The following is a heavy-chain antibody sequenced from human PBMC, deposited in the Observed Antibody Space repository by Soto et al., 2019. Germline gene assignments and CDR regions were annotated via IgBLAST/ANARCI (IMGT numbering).Heavy chain of an antibody. V-gene: IGHV4-30-4*01. D-gene: IGHD3-16*01. CDR3: AGALVDSVHYIGGLGY. CDR2: IFYSGST. Sequence: PSETLSLTCTVSGGSISSGDYYWSWIRQPPGKGLEWIGYIFYSGSTYYNPSLKSRVTISVDTSKNQFSLKLSSVTAADTAVYYCAGALVDSVHYIGGLGYWGKGTLSPSPQ. J-gene: IGHJ4*02. CDR1: GGSISSGDYY.